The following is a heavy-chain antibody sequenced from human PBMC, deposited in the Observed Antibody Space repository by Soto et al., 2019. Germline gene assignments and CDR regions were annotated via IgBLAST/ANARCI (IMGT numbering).Heavy chain of an antibody. CDR3: ARETYSSGWIGIDY. J-gene: IGHJ4*02. V-gene: IGHV4-34*01. CDR2: INHSGST. CDR1: GGSFSGYY. Sequence: PSAALSLTCAGCGGSFSGYYWSWIRQPPGKGLEWIGEINHSGSTNYNPSLKSRVTISVDTSKNQFSLKLSSVTAADTAVYYCARETYSSGWIGIDYWGQGTLVTVSS. D-gene: IGHD6-19*01.